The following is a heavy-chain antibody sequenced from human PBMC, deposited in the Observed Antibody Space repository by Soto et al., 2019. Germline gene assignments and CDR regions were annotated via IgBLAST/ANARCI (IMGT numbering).Heavy chain of an antibody. Sequence: ASVKVSCKASGYTFTGYYIHWVRQAPGQGLGWMGWINFNGGGTNYAQKFQGWVTMTRDTSISTAYMELSSLKTEDTAVYYCTSEVDSSGWYSYFYYGMDVWGQGTTVTVSS. J-gene: IGHJ6*02. CDR2: INFNGGGT. CDR1: GYTFTGYY. V-gene: IGHV1-2*04. CDR3: TSEVDSSGWYSYFYYGMDV. D-gene: IGHD6-19*01.